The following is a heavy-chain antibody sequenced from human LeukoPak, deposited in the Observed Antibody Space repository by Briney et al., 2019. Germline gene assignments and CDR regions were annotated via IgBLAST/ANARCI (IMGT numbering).Heavy chain of an antibody. J-gene: IGHJ4*02. Sequence: ASVKVSCKASGGTFSSYAISWVRQAPGQGLEWMGGIIPIFGTANYAQKLQGRVTMTTDTSTSTAYMELRSLRSDDTAVYYCARGYCTNGVCYPFDYWGQGTLVTVSS. CDR1: GGTFSSYA. CDR2: IIPIFGTA. CDR3: ARGYCTNGVCYPFDY. V-gene: IGHV1-69*05. D-gene: IGHD2-8*01.